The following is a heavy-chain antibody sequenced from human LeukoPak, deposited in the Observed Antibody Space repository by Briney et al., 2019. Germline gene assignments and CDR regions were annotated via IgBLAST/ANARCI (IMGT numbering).Heavy chain of an antibody. CDR1: GYTFTDYY. J-gene: IGHJ4*02. CDR3: ATMGYDSSGYHFDY. CDR2: VDPEDGET. V-gene: IGHV1-69-2*01. D-gene: IGHD3-22*01. Sequence: ASVKVSCKVSGYTFTDYYMHWVQQAPGKGREGMGLVDPEDGETIYAEKFQGRVTITADTSTDTAYMELSSLRSEDTAVYYCATMGYDSSGYHFDYWGQGTLVTVSS.